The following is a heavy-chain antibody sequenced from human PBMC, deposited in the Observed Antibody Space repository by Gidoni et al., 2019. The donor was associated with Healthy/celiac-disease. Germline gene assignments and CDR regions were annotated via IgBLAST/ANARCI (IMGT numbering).Heavy chain of an antibody. Sequence: QVRLVESGGGVVQPGRSLRLSCEASGFPFSSYGMHWVPQAPGKGLEWVAVISYDGSNNYYADSVKGRFTISRDNSKNTLYLQMNSLRAEDTAVYYCAKDLQGSRAKQQLVRGPVDGPVYWGQGTLVTVSS. CDR2: ISYDGSNN. D-gene: IGHD6-13*01. J-gene: IGHJ4*02. V-gene: IGHV3-30*18. CDR3: AKDLQGSRAKQQLVRGPVDGPVY. CDR1: GFPFSSYG.